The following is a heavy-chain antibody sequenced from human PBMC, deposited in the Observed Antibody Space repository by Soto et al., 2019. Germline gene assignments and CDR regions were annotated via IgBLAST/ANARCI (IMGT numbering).Heavy chain of an antibody. CDR3: ARGTRMGIPPASGRDYYFYGLDV. Sequence: QVQLQQWGAGLLKPSETVSLNCAVYGGSFSGYYWSWIRQPPGQGLEWIGEINHRGSINYNPSLTSLVPLSVDTSKNQSSLQLNSVTAAHTAVFYWARGTRMGIPPASGRDYYFYGLDVRGQGTALTVTS. CDR2: INHRGSI. V-gene: IGHV4-34*01. J-gene: IGHJ6*02. D-gene: IGHD6-13*01. CDR1: GGSFSGYY.